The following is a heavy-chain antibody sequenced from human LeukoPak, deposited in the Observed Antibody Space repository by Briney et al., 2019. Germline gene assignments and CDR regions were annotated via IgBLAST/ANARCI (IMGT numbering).Heavy chain of an antibody. CDR3: ARGLGYCSSTSCLGGYYYGMDV. CDR2: IYYSGST. V-gene: IGHV4-30-4*01. D-gene: IGHD2-2*01. CDR1: GGSISSGDYY. Sequence: SETLSLTCTVSGGSISSGDYYWSWIRQPPGKGLEWIGYIYYSGSTHYNPSLKSRVTISVDTSKNQFSLKLSSVTAADTAVYYCARGLGYCSSTSCLGGYYYGMDVWGKGTTVTVSS. J-gene: IGHJ6*04.